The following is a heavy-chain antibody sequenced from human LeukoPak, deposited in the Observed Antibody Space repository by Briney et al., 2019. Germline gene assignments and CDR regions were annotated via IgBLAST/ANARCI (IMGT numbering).Heavy chain of an antibody. Sequence: PSETLSLTCTVSGGSISSSSYYWGWIRQPPGKGLEWIGSIYYSGSTYYNPSLKSRVTISVDTSKNQFSLKLSSVTAADTAVYYCARSGYYGSGSYIYWGQGTLVTVSS. J-gene: IGHJ4*02. D-gene: IGHD3-10*01. CDR2: IYYSGST. CDR3: ARSGYYGSGSYIY. CDR1: GGSISSSSYY. V-gene: IGHV4-39*07.